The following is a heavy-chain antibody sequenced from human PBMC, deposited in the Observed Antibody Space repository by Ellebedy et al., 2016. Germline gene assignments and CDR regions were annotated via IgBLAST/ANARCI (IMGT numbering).Heavy chain of an antibody. Sequence: GESLKISCAASGFRFSSYAMSWVRQAPGKGLEWVAGIGSTSHRAYYAASVDGQFTISRDNSKSMLYLQMNSLRVEDTAVYYCVQVTAWYSSSWYFAEWGQGTLVTVSS. J-gene: IGHJ4*02. V-gene: IGHV3-23*01. D-gene: IGHD6-13*01. CDR2: IGSTSHRA. CDR3: VQVTAWYSSSWYFAE. CDR1: GFRFSSYA.